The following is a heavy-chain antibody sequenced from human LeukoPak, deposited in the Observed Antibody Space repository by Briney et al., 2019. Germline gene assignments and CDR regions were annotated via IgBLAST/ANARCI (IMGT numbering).Heavy chain of an antibody. CDR1: GFTFSSYW. J-gene: IGHJ4*02. CDR3: ARDSNDFWSYYYDY. CDR2: IKQDGSEK. V-gene: IGHV3-7*01. D-gene: IGHD3-3*01. Sequence: PGGSLRLSCTASGFTFSSYWMTWVRQAPGKGLEWVADIKQDGSEKYYVDSVKGRFTISRDNAKNSLFLQMNSLRAEDTAVYYCARDSNDFWSYYYDYWGQGTLVTVSS.